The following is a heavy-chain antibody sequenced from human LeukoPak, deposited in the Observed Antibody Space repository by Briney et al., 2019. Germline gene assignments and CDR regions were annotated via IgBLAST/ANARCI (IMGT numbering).Heavy chain of an antibody. CDR2: FDPEDGET. CDR3: ATVYGDYAGPYDAFDI. CDR1: GYTLTELS. J-gene: IGHJ3*02. V-gene: IGHV1-24*01. D-gene: IGHD4-17*01. Sequence: ASVTVSFKVSGYTLTELSMHWVRQAPGKGLDWMGGFDPEDGETIYAQKFQGRVTMTEDTSTDTAYMELSSLRSEDTAVYYCATVYGDYAGPYDAFDIWGQGTMVTVSS.